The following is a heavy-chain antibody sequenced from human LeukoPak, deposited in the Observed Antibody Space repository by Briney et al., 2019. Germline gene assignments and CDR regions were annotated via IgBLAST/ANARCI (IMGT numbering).Heavy chain of an antibody. CDR1: GFTFRSYA. J-gene: IGHJ4*02. Sequence: GGSLRLSCAASGFTFRSYAMSWVRQAPGKGLEWVSGIRDRGDSTYYADSVKGRFTISRDNSKNTLYLQMNSLRAEDTAVYYCAKVAGLWFGEFPLDYWGQGTLVTVSS. CDR3: AKVAGLWFGEFPLDY. V-gene: IGHV3-23*01. CDR2: IRDRGDST. D-gene: IGHD3-10*01.